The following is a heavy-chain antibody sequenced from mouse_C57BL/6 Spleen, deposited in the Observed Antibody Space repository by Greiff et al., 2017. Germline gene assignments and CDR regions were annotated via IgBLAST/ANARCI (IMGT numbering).Heavy chain of an antibody. D-gene: IGHD3-2*02. Sequence: EVKVVESGGGLVQPGGSLKLSCAASGFTFSDYYMYWVRQTPEKRLEWVAYISNGGGSTYYPDTVKGRFTISRDNAKNTLYLQMSRLKSEDTAMYYCARQGSSGYLYAMDYWGQGTSVTVSS. V-gene: IGHV5-12*01. CDR1: GFTFSDYY. CDR3: ARQGSSGYLYAMDY. CDR2: ISNGGGST. J-gene: IGHJ4*01.